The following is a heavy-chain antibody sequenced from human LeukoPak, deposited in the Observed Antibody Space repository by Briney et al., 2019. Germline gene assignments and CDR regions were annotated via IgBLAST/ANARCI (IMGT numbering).Heavy chain of an antibody. J-gene: IGHJ4*02. Sequence: GGSLRLSCAASGFTFSSYAMSWVSQAPGKGLEWVSAISGSGGSTYYADSVKGRFTISRDNSKNTLYLQMNSLRAEDTAVYYCAKDSRRITIFGVVNWGQGTLVTVSS. V-gene: IGHV3-23*01. CDR2: ISGSGGST. CDR1: GFTFSSYA. CDR3: AKDSRRITIFGVVN. D-gene: IGHD3-3*01.